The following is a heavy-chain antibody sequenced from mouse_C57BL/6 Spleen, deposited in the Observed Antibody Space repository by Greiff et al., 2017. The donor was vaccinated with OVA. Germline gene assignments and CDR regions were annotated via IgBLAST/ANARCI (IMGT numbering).Heavy chain of an antibody. CDR3: ARGGYGNHWEIYAMDY. J-gene: IGHJ4*01. CDR1: GYTFTDYN. Sequence: EVQLQQSGPELVKPGASVKMSCKASGYTFTDYNMHWVKQSHGKSLEWIGYINPNNGGTSYNQKFKGKATLTVNKSSSTAYMELRSLTSEDSAVYYCARGGYGNHWEIYAMDYWGQGTSVTVSS. CDR2: INPNNGGT. D-gene: IGHD2-1*01. V-gene: IGHV1-22*01.